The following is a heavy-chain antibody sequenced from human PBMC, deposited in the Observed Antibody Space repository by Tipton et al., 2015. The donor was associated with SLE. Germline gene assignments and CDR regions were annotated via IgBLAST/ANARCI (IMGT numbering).Heavy chain of an antibody. Sequence: RSLRLSCAASGFNFDDYAMHWVRQGPGKGLEWVSGISWDSGSLDYADSVKGRFTISRDNAKNSLYLQMNSLRREDTALYYCAKAPFEKGPYYYYYYMDVWGRGTTVTVSS. CDR2: ISWDSGSL. CDR1: GFNFDDYA. J-gene: IGHJ6*03. V-gene: IGHV3-9*01. D-gene: IGHD3-9*01. CDR3: AKAPFEKGPYYYYYYMDV.